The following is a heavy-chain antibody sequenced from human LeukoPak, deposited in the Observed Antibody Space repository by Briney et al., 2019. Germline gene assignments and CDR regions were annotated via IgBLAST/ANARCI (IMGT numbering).Heavy chain of an antibody. CDR3: ARVTIAALYYYYYYMDV. CDR1: GYTFTSYG. V-gene: IGHV1-18*01. Sequence: ASVKVSCKASGYTFTSYGISWVRQAPGQGLEWMGWISAYNGNTNYAQKLQGRVTMTTDTSTSTAYMELRSLRSDDTAVYYCARVTIAALYYYYYYMDVWGKGTTVTVSS. J-gene: IGHJ6*03. D-gene: IGHD6-6*01. CDR2: ISAYNGNT.